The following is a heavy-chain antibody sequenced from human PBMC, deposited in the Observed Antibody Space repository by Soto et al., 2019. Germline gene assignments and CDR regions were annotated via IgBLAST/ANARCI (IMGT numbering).Heavy chain of an antibody. J-gene: IGHJ4*02. Sequence: GGSLRLSCAASGFTFSSYNMNWVRQAPGKGLEWVTYISGSGSTIYYADSVKGRFTISRDNVKNSLYLQMNSLRDEDTAVYYCARSKYIDYWGQGTLVTVSS. CDR2: ISGSGSTI. CDR3: ARSKYIDY. V-gene: IGHV3-48*02. D-gene: IGHD4-4*01. CDR1: GFTFSSYN.